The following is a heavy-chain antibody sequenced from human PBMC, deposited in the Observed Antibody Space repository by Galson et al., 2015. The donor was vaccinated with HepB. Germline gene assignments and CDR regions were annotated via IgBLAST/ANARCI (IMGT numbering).Heavy chain of an antibody. D-gene: IGHD2-15*01. J-gene: IGHJ6*02. Sequence: KVSCKASGYTFTSYYMHWVRQAPGQGLEWMGIINPSGGSTSYAQKFQGRVTMTRDTSTSTVYMELSSLRSEDTAVYYCARDARLGYCSGGSCSYYYYYGMDVWGQGTTVTVSS. CDR2: INPSGGST. V-gene: IGHV1-46*01. CDR3: ARDARLGYCSGGSCSYYYYYGMDV. CDR1: GYTFTSYY.